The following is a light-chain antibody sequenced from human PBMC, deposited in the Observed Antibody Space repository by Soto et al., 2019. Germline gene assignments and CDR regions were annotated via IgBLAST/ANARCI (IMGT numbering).Light chain of an antibody. V-gene: IGKV3-15*01. J-gene: IGKJ1*01. CDR1: QSVGTR. CDR3: QQYDNWPRT. Sequence: IVLTQSPDTLSFSPGERATLSCRASQSVGTRLAWYQHKTGQAPSLLIYDASTRATGIPSRFSGSGSGTEFTLTISSLKSEDFAVYYCQQYDNWPRTFGQGTKVDI. CDR2: DAS.